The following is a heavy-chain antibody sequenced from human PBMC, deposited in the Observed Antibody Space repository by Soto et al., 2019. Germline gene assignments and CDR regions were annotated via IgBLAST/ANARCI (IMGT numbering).Heavy chain of an antibody. V-gene: IGHV3-30*18. D-gene: IGHD2-2*01. CDR3: AKGIVVVPAAIDY. CDR2: ISYDGSNK. Sequence: QVQLVESGGGVVQPGRSLRLSCAASGFTFSSYGMHWVRQAPGKGLEWVAVISYDGSNKYYADSVKGRFTISRDNSKNTLYLQMNSLRAEDTAVYYCAKGIVVVPAAIDYWGQGTLVTVSS. CDR1: GFTFSSYG. J-gene: IGHJ4*02.